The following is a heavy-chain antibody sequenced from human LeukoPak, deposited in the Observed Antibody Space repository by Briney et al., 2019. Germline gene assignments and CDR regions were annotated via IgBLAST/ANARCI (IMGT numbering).Heavy chain of an antibody. J-gene: IGHJ4*02. CDR3: ARAPYGGKAIGPYDY. D-gene: IGHD4-23*01. CDR1: GFTFSDYY. V-gene: IGHV3-11*04. Sequence: GGSLRLSCAASGFTFSDYYMSWIRLAPGKGLEWVSYISSSGSTIYYADSVKGRFTISRDNAKNSLYLQMNSLRAEDTAVYYCARAPYGGKAIGPYDYWGQGTLVTVSS. CDR2: ISSSGSTI.